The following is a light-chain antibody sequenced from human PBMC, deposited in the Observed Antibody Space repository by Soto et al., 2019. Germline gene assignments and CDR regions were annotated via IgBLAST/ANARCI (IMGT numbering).Light chain of an antibody. CDR3: QQYDNWPYT. CDR2: GAS. J-gene: IGKJ2*01. V-gene: IGKV3-15*01. CDR1: QSVGSK. Sequence: EIVMTQSPATLSVSAGERATLSCRASQSVGSKLAWFQQKPGQAPRLLIYGASTRATGIPARFSGSGSGTEFTLIISSLQSEDFAVYYCQQYDNWPYTFGQGTKLEIK.